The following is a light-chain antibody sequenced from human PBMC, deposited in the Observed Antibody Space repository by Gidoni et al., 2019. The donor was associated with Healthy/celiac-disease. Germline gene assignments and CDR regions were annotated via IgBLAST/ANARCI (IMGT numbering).Light chain of an antibody. CDR1: QHISSY. CDR2: AAS. V-gene: IGKV1-39*01. J-gene: IGKJ4*01. CDR3: QQYYSIPPLT. Sequence: IQMTQSPSSLSASVGDRVTITCQASQHISSYLNWYQQKPGKAPKLLIYAASNLESGVPSRFSGSGSGTDFTLTISSLQPEDIATYYCQQYYSIPPLTFGGGTKVEIK.